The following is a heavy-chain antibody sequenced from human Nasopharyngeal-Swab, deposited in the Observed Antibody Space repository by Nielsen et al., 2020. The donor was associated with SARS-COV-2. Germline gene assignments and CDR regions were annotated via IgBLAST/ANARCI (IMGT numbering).Heavy chain of an antibody. D-gene: IGHD1-26*01. CDR1: GGTFSSYA. V-gene: IGHV1-69*13. J-gene: IGHJ6*03. CDR2: IIPIFGTA. Sequence: SVKVSCKASGGTFSSYAISWVRQAPGQGLEWMGGIIPIFGTANYAQKFQGRVTITADESTSTAYMELSSLRSEDTAVYYCARDTVGATGTYYYYMDAWGKGTTVTVSS. CDR3: ARDTVGATGTYYYYMDA.